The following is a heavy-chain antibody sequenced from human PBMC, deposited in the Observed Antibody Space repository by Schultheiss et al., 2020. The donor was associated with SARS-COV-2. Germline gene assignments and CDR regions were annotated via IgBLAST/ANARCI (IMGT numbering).Heavy chain of an antibody. Sequence: SETLSLTCAVYGGSFSGYYWSWIRQPPGKGLEWIGEINHSGSTNYNPSLKSRVTISVDTSKNQFSLKLSSVTAADTAVYYCARANQLLYDYYYYGMDVWGQGATVTV. CDR2: INHSGST. CDR3: ARANQLLYDYYYYGMDV. J-gene: IGHJ6*02. CDR1: GGSFSGYY. D-gene: IGHD2-2*02. V-gene: IGHV4-34*01.